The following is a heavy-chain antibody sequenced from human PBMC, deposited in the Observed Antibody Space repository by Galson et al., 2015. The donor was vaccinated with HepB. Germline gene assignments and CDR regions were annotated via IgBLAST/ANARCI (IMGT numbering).Heavy chain of an antibody. V-gene: IGHV1-2*02. J-gene: IGHJ4*03. CDR1: GYTFTGYY. D-gene: IGHD3-16*01. CDR2: INPSSGDT. Sequence: SVKVSCKASGYTFTGYYMHWVRQAPGQGLEWMAWINPSSGDTNYAQKFQGRVTMTRDTSISTAYMELSRLRSDDTAVYYCARDGGLDYWGQGTTVTVSS. CDR3: ARDGGLDY.